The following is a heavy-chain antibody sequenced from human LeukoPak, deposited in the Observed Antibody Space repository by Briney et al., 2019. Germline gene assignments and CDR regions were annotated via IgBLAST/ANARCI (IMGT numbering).Heavy chain of an antibody. CDR3: ARLKARDAFDI. CDR2: INHSGST. CDR1: GGSFSGYY. Sequence: PSETLSLTCAVYGGSFSGYYWSWIRQPPGKGLEWIGEINHSGSTNYNPSLKSRVTISVDTSKNQFSLKLSSVTAADTAVYYCARLKARDAFDIWGQGTMVTVSS. V-gene: IGHV4-34*01. J-gene: IGHJ3*02.